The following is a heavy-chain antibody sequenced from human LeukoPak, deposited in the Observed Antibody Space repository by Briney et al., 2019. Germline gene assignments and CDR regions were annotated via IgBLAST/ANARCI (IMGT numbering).Heavy chain of an antibody. CDR3: ARGGRGSAAVVAPRSFDI. V-gene: IGHV3-53*01. J-gene: IGHJ3*02. CDR1: GFTVSSIH. Sequence: GGSLRLSCAASGFTVSSIHMVWVRQAPGKGLEWVSVTYTGGNSYYADSVKGRFIISRDISKNTLYLQMNSLRAEDSALYYCARGGRGSAAVVAPRSFDIWGQGTMVTISS. D-gene: IGHD3-22*01. CDR2: TYTGGNS.